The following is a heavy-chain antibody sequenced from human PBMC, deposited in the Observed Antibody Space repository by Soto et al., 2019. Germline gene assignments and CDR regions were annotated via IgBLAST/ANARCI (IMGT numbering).Heavy chain of an antibody. J-gene: IGHJ4*02. Sequence: PGGALRLSCSASGFPFSSYAMSWVRQGPGKGLEWVPVISGGGDNTYYADSVKGRFTISRDNSKNTLYLQMNSLRAEDTAVYYCAKGPDSGSYLWDYWGQGTLVSVSS. CDR3: AKGPDSGSYLWDY. CDR1: GFPFSSYA. D-gene: IGHD1-26*01. CDR2: ISGGGDNT. V-gene: IGHV3-23*01.